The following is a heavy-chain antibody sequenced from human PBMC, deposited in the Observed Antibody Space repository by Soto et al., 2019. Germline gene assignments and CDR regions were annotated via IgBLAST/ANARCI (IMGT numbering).Heavy chain of an antibody. CDR1: GYTFTTYD. D-gene: IGHD3-3*01. CDR2: MNPNSANT. V-gene: IGHV1-8*01. Sequence: ASVKVSCKASGYTFTTYDINWVRQATGQGREWMGWMNPNSANTGYAQKFQGRVTMTRNTSISTAYMELSSLRSEDTAVYYCARVLSWASYYDFWSGYYNYYYYGMDVRGQGTTVTVS. CDR3: ARVLSWASYYDFWSGYYNYYYYGMDV. J-gene: IGHJ6*02.